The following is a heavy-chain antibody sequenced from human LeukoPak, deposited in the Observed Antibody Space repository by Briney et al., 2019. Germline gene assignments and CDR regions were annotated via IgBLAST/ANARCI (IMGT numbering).Heavy chain of an antibody. CDR3: TRDQVGYSYSPPFDY. V-gene: IGHV3-49*03. J-gene: IGHJ4*02. CDR1: GFTFGDYA. Sequence: SGGSLRLSCTASGFTFGDYAMSWFRQAPGKGLEWVGFIRSKAYGGTTEYAASVKGRFTISRDDSKSIAYLQMNSLETEDTAVYYCTRDQVGYSYSPPFDYWGQGTLVTVSS. CDR2: IRSKAYGGTT. D-gene: IGHD5-18*01.